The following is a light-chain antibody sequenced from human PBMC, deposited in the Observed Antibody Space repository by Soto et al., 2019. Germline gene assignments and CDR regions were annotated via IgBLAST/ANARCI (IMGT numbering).Light chain of an antibody. J-gene: IGKJ2*01. V-gene: IGKV3-20*01. CDR3: HQYDNAPQT. Sequence: EIVLMQSPGTLSLSPGERATLSCRASQSMTRTYIAWYQKKPGQAPRLLIYAASIRAPGIPYKFSGTGSGTDYSLTIDRLEPEDSAVYYCHQYDNAPQTFGQGTKVEIK. CDR2: AAS. CDR1: QSMTRTY.